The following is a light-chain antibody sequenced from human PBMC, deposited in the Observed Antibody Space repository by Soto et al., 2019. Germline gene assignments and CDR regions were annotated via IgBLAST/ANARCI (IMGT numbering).Light chain of an antibody. Sequence: QSVLTQPASVSGSPGQSITISCTGTSSDVGGYNYVSWYQHHPGKATKLLIYDVSNRPSGVSNRFSGSKSDNTASLTISGLQPGDEADYYCSSYTTSNTRQIVFGTGTKVTVL. CDR2: DVS. V-gene: IGLV2-14*03. J-gene: IGLJ1*01. CDR1: SSDVGGYNY. CDR3: SSYTTSNTRQIV.